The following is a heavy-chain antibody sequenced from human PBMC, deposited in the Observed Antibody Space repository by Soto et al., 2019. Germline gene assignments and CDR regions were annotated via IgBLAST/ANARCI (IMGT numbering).Heavy chain of an antibody. D-gene: IGHD2-8*01. CDR2: VSANNGHT. CDR3: ARDIESVTAKHFFYYYAMDV. Sequence: ASVKVSCKASGFTFSNYGLNWVRQAPGQGLEWMGWVSANNGHTNYAQNLQGRVSMTTDTSTSTAYMELRGLTFDDTAVYYCARDIESVTAKHFFYYYAMDVWGQETTVTDSS. J-gene: IGHJ6*02. CDR1: GFTFSNYG. V-gene: IGHV1-18*01.